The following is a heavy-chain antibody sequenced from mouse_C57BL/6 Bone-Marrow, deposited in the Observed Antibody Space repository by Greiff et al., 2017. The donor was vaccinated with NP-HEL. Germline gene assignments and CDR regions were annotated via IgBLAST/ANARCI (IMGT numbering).Heavy chain of an antibody. Sequence: VHVKQSGAELVRPGASVKLSCTASGFNIKDYYMHWVKQRPEQGLEWIGRIDPEDGDTEYAPKFQGKATMTADTSSNTAYLQLSSLTSEDTAVYYCTYYGNYAMDYWGQGTSVTVSS. CDR2: IDPEDGDT. V-gene: IGHV14-1*01. J-gene: IGHJ4*01. CDR3: TYYGNYAMDY. D-gene: IGHD2-1*01. CDR1: GFNIKDYY.